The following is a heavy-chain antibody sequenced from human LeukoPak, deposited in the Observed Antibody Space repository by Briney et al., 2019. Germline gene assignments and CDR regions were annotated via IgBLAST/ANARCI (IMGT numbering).Heavy chain of an antibody. D-gene: IGHD6-13*01. Sequence: ASVKVSCKASGYTFTGYYMHWVRQAPGQGLEWMGWINPNSGGTNYAQKLQGRVTMTTDTSTSTAYMELRSLRSDDTAVYYCARDRAQWAAAGDAFDIWGQGTMVTVSS. V-gene: IGHV1-2*02. CDR3: ARDRAQWAAAGDAFDI. J-gene: IGHJ3*02. CDR2: INPNSGGT. CDR1: GYTFTGYY.